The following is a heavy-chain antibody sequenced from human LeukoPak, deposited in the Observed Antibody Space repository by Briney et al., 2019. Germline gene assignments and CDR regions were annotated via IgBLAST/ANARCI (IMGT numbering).Heavy chain of an antibody. CDR1: GYSFTSYW. J-gene: IGHJ4*02. CDR2: IYPGDSDI. V-gene: IGHV5-51*01. CDR3: ARHFHTIFGVAGIDY. D-gene: IGHD3-3*01. Sequence: GESLQISCKGSGYSFTSYWIGWVRQMPGKGLEWMGVIYPGDSDIRYSPSFQGHITISVDKSISTAYLQWSSLKASDTAMYYCARHFHTIFGVAGIDYWGQGTLVTVSS.